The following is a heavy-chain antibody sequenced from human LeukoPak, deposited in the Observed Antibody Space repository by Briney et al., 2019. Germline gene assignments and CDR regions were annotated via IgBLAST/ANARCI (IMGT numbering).Heavy chain of an antibody. CDR2: IIPIFGTA. J-gene: IGHJ6*03. V-gene: IGHV1-69*05. CDR3: ASGSYYDFWSGYSRYYYYMDV. D-gene: IGHD3-3*01. Sequence: GSSVKVSCKASGGTFSSYAISWVRQAPGQGLEWMGRIIPIFGTANYAQKFQGRVTITTDESTSTAYMELSSLRSEDTAVYYCASGSYYDFWSGYSRYYYYMDVWGKGTTVTVPS. CDR1: GGTFSSYA.